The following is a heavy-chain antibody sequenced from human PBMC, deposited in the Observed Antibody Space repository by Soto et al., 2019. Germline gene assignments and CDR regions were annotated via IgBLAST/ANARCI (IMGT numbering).Heavy chain of an antibody. D-gene: IGHD3-16*02. CDR3: ARSQDGYPWDY. J-gene: IGHJ4*02. Sequence: QVQLQGSGPGLVKPSETLSLTCTVSGGSISGYFWTWIRQPPGKGLEWIGYIDYNGNTDYNPSLKSRVTISVDTSKNQFSLKLNTVTAADTAVYYCARSQDGYPWDYWGQGALVTVSS. CDR1: GGSISGYF. CDR2: IDYNGNT. V-gene: IGHV4-59*08.